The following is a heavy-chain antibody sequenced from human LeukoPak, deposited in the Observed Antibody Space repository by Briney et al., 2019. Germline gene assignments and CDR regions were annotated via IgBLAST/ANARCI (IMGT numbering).Heavy chain of an antibody. J-gene: IGHJ2*01. V-gene: IGHV4-59*08. CDR1: GGSISSYY. D-gene: IGHD6-19*01. CDR2: IYYSGST. CDR3: AREAVAGASFDL. Sequence: SETLSLTCAVSGGSISSYYWSWVRQPPGKGLEWIGYIYYSGSTNYNPSLKSRVTISVDTSKNQFSLKLSSVAAADTAVYYCAREAVAGASFDLWGRGTLVTVSS.